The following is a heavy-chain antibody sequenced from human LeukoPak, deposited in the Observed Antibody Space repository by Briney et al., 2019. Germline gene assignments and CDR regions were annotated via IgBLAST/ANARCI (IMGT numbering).Heavy chain of an antibody. J-gene: IGHJ4*02. V-gene: IGHV3-53*01. D-gene: IGHD6-19*01. CDR2: IYSGGST. Sequence: PGGSLRLSCAVSGFTVSRNYMSWVRQAPGKGLEWVSVIYSGGSTDYADSVKGRFTISRDNSKNTLYLQMNSLRAEDTAVYYCARQVAGHDYWGQGTLVTVSS. CDR3: ARQVAGHDY. CDR1: GFTVSRNY.